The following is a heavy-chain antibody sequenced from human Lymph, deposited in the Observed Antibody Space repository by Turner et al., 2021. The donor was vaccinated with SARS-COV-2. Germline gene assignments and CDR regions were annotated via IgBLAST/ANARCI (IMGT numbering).Heavy chain of an antibody. Sequence: EVKLFEYGGGLVQPGGSLRLHCAAAGFTFSSYAMSWVRKAPGKWLEGVSAISGSGGSTYYAYSLKGRFTISRDNSKNTLYLQMNSLRAEDTAVYYCANLYSSSAAGDPWGQGTLVTVSS. CDR3: ANLYSSSAAGDP. CDR1: GFTFSSYA. J-gene: IGHJ5*02. CDR2: ISGSGGST. V-gene: IGHV3-23*01. D-gene: IGHD6-6*01.